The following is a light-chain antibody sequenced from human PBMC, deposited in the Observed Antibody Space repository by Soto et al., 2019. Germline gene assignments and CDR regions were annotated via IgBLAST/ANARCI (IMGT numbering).Light chain of an antibody. CDR2: KAX. J-gene: IGKJ5*01. Sequence: IQMTQSPSYVSAYLXDRVAITCHASEGIKNFLAXXHQKTXXXTNLXXXKAXTLESGVPSRFSGSGSGREFALTISSLQSEDFAVYYCQQYNNWPPSTFGQGTRLEIK. CDR3: QQYNNWPPST. V-gene: IGKV1-5*03. CDR1: EGIKNF.